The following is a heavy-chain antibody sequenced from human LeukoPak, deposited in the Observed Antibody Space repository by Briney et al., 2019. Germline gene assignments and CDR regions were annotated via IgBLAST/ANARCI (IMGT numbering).Heavy chain of an antibody. J-gene: IGHJ5*02. Sequence: SETLSLTCTVSGGSISSSNHYWGWIRQPPGKGLEWIASIYYSGSTYHNPSLKSRVTISVDTSKNQFSLKLSSVTAADTAVYYCARHTYYYGSGSYYNEGFDPWGQGTLVTVSS. CDR1: GGSISSSNHY. D-gene: IGHD3-10*01. V-gene: IGHV4-39*01. CDR3: ARHTYYYGSGSYYNEGFDP. CDR2: IYYSGST.